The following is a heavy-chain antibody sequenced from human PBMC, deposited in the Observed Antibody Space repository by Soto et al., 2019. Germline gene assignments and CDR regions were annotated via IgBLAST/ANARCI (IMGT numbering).Heavy chain of an antibody. V-gene: IGHV3-7*01. CDR2: IKQDGSEK. CDR1: GFTFSSYW. D-gene: IGHD2-15*01. CDR3: AREGYCSGGSCFDY. Sequence: EVQLVESGGGLVQPGGSPRLSCAASGFTFSSYWMSWVRQAPGKGLEWVANIKQDGSEKYYVDSVKGRFTISRDNAKNSLYLQMNSLRAEDTAVYYCAREGYCSGGSCFDYWGQGTLVTVSS. J-gene: IGHJ4*02.